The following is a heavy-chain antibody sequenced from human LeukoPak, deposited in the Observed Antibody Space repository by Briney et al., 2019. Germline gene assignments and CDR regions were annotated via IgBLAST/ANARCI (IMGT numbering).Heavy chain of an antibody. CDR1: GYSISSGYY. J-gene: IGHJ1*01. V-gene: IGHV4-38-2*02. CDR2: IYHSGST. Sequence: SETLSLTCTVSGYSISSGYYWGWIRQPPGKGLEWIGSIYHSGSTNYNPSLKSRVTISVDKSKSQFSLKLSSVTAADTAVYYCARHSAYSSGWHVPGAEYFQRWGQGTLVTVSS. D-gene: IGHD6-19*01. CDR3: ARHSAYSSGWHVPGAEYFQR.